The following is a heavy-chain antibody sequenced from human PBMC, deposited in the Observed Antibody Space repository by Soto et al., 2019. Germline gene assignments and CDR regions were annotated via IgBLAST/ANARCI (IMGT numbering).Heavy chain of an antibody. CDR2: IYYSGST. V-gene: IGHV4-59*01. D-gene: IGHD2-21*02. CDR3: AREAYCGGDCYVVDAFDI. J-gene: IGHJ3*02. Sequence: SETLSLTCTVSGGSISSYYWSWIRQPPGKGLEWIGYIYYSGSTNYNPSLKSRVTISVDTSKNQFSLKLSSVTAADTAVYYCAREAYCGGDCYVVDAFDIWGQGTMVTV. CDR1: GGSISSYY.